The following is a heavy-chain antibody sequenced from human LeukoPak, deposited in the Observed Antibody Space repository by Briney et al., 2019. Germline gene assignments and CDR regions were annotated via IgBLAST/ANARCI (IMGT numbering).Heavy chain of an antibody. CDR2: IYYSGST. Sequence: SETLSLTCTVSGGSISSSSYYWGWIRQPPGKGLEWIGSIYYSGSTYYNPSLKSRVTISVDTSKNQFSLKLSSVTAADTAVYHCARGEQLWSSWGQGTLVTVSS. D-gene: IGHD5-18*01. J-gene: IGHJ4*02. CDR3: ARGEQLWSS. V-gene: IGHV4-39*07. CDR1: GGSISSSSYY.